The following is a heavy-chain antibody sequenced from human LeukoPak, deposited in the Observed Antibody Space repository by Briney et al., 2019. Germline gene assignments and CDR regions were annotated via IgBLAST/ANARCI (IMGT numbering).Heavy chain of an antibody. D-gene: IGHD6-19*01. V-gene: IGHV4-34*01. J-gene: IGHJ4*02. CDR3: ARGGPAPTIAVAGMNDY. Sequence: PSETLSLTCAVYGGSFSGYYWSWIRQPPGKGLEWIGEINHSGSTNYNPSLKSRVTISVDTSKNQFSLKLSSVTAADTAVYYCARGGPAPTIAVAGMNDYWGQGTLVTVSS. CDR1: GGSFSGYY. CDR2: INHSGST.